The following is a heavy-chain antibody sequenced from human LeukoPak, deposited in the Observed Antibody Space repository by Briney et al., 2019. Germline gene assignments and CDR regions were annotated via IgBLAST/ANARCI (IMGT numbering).Heavy chain of an antibody. V-gene: IGHV1-8*01. Sequence: ASVKVSCRASGYTFTSYDINWVRQATGQGLEWMGWMNPNSGNTDYAQKFQGRVTMTRNTSISTAYMELSSLRSEDTAVYYCARGLEINYYYDSSGIDYWGQGTLVTVSS. CDR3: ARGLEINYYYDSSGIDY. CDR2: MNPNSGNT. D-gene: IGHD3-22*01. J-gene: IGHJ4*02. CDR1: GYTFTSYD.